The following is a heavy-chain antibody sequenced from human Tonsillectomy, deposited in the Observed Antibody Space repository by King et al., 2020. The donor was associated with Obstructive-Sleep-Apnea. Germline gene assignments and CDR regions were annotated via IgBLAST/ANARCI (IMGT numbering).Heavy chain of an antibody. V-gene: IGHV3-23*04. CDR2: LSGSGGSN. D-gene: IGHD2/OR15-2a*01. J-gene: IGHJ4*02. CDR3: VKDRREYGVLPAMYYLDF. Sequence: VQLVESGGGLVQPGGSLRLSCAASGFTFSTYDMSWVRQAPGKGLEWVSVLSGSGGSNHDADSVKGRFTISRDNSKNTLDLQMNSLRAEDTDVYYCVKDRREYGVLPAMYYLDFWGQGPLVTVPS. CDR1: GFTFSTYD.